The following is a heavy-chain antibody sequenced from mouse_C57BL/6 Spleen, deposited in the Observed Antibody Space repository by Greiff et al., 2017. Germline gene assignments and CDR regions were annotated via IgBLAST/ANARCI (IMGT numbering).Heavy chain of an antibody. J-gene: IGHJ2*01. CDR2: INPNNGGT. V-gene: IGHV1-22*01. CDR1: GYTFTDYN. Sequence: EVKLMESGPELVKPGASVKMSCKASGYTFTDYNMHWVKQSHGKSLEWIGYINPNNGGTSYNQKFKGKATLTVNKSSSTAYMELRSLTSEDSAVYYCARSDYYGSSYGYWGQGTTLTVSS. D-gene: IGHD1-1*01. CDR3: ARSDYYGSSYGY.